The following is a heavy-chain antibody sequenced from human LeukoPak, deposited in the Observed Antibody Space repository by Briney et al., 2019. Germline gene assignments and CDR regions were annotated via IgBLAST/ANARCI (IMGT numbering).Heavy chain of an antibody. CDR2: INHSGST. V-gene: IGHV4-34*01. J-gene: IGHJ5*02. Sequence: SETLSLTCAVYGVSFGGYYWSWIRQPPGKGLEWIGEINHSGSTNYNPPLKSRVTISVDTSKNQFSLKLSSVTAADTAVYYCARRFSVTTYSSSWYRLWFDPWGQGTLVTVSS. CDR1: GVSFGGYY. D-gene: IGHD6-13*01. CDR3: ARRFSVTTYSSSWYRLWFDP.